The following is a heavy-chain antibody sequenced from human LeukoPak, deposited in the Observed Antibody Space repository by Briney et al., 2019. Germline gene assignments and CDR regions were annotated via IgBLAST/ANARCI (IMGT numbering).Heavy chain of an antibody. D-gene: IGHD6-13*01. V-gene: IGHV4-39*07. CDR2: IYYSGST. CDR3: ASRSIAAAGNDAFDI. CDR1: GGSISSSSYY. J-gene: IGHJ3*02. Sequence: SETLSLTCTVSGGSISSSSYYWGWIRQPPGKGLEWIGSIYYSGSTYYNPSLKSRVTISVDTSKNQFSLKLSSVTAADTAVYYCASRSIAAAGNDAFDIWGQGTMVTVSS.